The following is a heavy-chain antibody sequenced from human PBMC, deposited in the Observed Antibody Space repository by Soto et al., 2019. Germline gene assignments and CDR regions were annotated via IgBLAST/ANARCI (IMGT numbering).Heavy chain of an antibody. CDR1: GFTFSTYW. V-gene: IGHV3-74*01. D-gene: IGHD6-19*01. CDR3: AREGSGWFYVDY. Sequence: EVQLVQSGGGLVQPGGSLRLSCAASGFTFSTYWMHWVRQAPGKGLVWVSRINSDGSSIDYADSVKGRFTISRDNAKNTLYRQMNSLNAEDTAVYYCAREGSGWFYVDYWGQGTLVTVSS. CDR2: INSDGSSI. J-gene: IGHJ4*02.